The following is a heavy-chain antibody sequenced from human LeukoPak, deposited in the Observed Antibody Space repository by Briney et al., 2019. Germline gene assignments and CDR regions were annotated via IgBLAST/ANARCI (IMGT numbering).Heavy chain of an antibody. Sequence: PGGSLRLSCAASGFTFSSYAMSWVRQAPGKGLEWVSAISGSGGSTYYADSVKGRFTISRDNSKNTLYLQMNSLRAEDTAVYHCAKDVASGYSYFDYWGQGTLVTVSS. CDR1: GFTFSSYA. D-gene: IGHD5-24*01. J-gene: IGHJ4*02. CDR2: ISGSGGST. CDR3: AKDVASGYSYFDY. V-gene: IGHV3-23*01.